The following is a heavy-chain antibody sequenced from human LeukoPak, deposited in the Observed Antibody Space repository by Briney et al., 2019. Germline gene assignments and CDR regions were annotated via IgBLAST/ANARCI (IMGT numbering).Heavy chain of an antibody. Sequence: SETLSLTCAVYGGSFSGYYWSWIRQPPGKGLEWIGEINHSGSTNYNPSLKSRVTISVDTSKNQFSLKLSSVTAADTAVYYCARARIAARLKAFDYWGPGTLVTVSS. V-gene: IGHV4-34*01. CDR1: GGSFSGYY. CDR3: ARARIAARLKAFDY. D-gene: IGHD6-6*01. J-gene: IGHJ4*02. CDR2: INHSGST.